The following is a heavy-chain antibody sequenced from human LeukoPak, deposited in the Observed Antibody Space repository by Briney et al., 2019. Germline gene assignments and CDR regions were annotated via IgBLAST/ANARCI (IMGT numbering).Heavy chain of an antibody. CDR1: GYTFTGYY. Sequence: ASVKVSCKASGYTFTGYYMHWVRQAPGQGLEWMGWINPNSGGTNYAQKFQGRVTMTRDTSISTAYMELSRLRSDDTAVYYCARAETIKYYYDGSGYPYWGQGTLVTVSS. D-gene: IGHD3-22*01. J-gene: IGHJ4*02. CDR2: INPNSGGT. V-gene: IGHV1-2*02. CDR3: ARAETIKYYYDGSGYPY.